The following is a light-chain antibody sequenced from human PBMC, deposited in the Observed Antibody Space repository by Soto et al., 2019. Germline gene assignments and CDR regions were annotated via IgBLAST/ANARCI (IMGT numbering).Light chain of an antibody. Sequence: HSVLTQPPSVSGAPGQRVTISCTGSSSNIGAGYDVHWYQQLPGTAPKLLIYGNSNRHSGVPDRFSGSKSGTSASLAITGLQAEDEAGYYCQSYDSSLSGYVFGTGTKLTVL. V-gene: IGLV1-40*01. CDR1: SSNIGAGYD. CDR3: QSYDSSLSGYV. CDR2: GNS. J-gene: IGLJ1*01.